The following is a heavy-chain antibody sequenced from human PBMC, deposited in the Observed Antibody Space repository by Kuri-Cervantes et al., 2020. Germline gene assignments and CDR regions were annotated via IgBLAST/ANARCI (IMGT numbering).Heavy chain of an antibody. CDR3: ARHGSIAAVFDY. V-gene: IGHV5-51*01. Sequence: GESLKTSWEGSGYSFTNYWIGLVRQMPGKGLEWMGIIYPGDSDTRYSPSFQGQVTISADKSISTAYLQWSSRKASDTAMYYCARHGSIAAVFDYWGQGTLVNVSS. CDR1: GYSFTNYW. CDR2: IYPGDSDT. J-gene: IGHJ4*02. D-gene: IGHD6-13*01.